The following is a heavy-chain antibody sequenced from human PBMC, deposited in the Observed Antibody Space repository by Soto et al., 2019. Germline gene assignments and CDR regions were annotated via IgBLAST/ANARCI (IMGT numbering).Heavy chain of an antibody. J-gene: IGHJ4*02. V-gene: IGHV1-18*01. CDR1: GYTFTSYG. Sequence: QVQLVQSGAEVKKPGASVKVSCKASGYTFTSYGISWVRQAPGQGLEWMGWISAYNGNTNYAQKLQGRVTMTTDTSTSPAYMELRSLGSDDRAVYYCASTPPDYYGSGSPSCLAYWGQGTLVTVSS. D-gene: IGHD3-10*01. CDR2: ISAYNGNT. CDR3: ASTPPDYYGSGSPSCLAY.